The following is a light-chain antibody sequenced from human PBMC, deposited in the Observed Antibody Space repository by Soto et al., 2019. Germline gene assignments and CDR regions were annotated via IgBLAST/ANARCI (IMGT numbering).Light chain of an antibody. CDR1: SSDVGSYNL. CDR3: CSYAASRTYV. CDR2: EGD. V-gene: IGLV2-23*01. J-gene: IGLJ1*01. Sequence: QSVLTQPASVSGSPGQSITISCTGTSSDVGSYNLVSWYQQHPGKAPKLMIYEGDKRPSGVSNRFSASKSGNTASLTISGLHNEDEADYYCCSYAASRTYVFGTGTKLTVL.